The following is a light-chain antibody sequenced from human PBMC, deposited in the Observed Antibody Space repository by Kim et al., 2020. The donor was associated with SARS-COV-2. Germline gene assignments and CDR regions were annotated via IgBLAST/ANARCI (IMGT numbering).Light chain of an antibody. CDR3: FSYTSSSTLV. V-gene: IGLV2-14*03. J-gene: IGLJ2*01. CDR1: SSDIGSNNF. Sequence: GQSTTLSCTGTSSDIGSNNFVSRYQQHPGKAPKLMIYDVSDRPSGVSDRFSGSKSGNTASLTISGLQAEDEADYYCFSYTSSSTLVFGGGTQLTVL. CDR2: DVS.